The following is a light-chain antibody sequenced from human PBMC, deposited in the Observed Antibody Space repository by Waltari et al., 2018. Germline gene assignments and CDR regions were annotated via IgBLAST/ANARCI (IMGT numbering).Light chain of an antibody. CDR3: QQYNNWPPELT. CDR2: GAS. J-gene: IGKJ4*01. Sequence: EIVMTQSPATLSVSPGERATLSCRANQSVSTNLAWYQQKPGQAPRLLIYGASTRATAIPARFSGSGSGTEFTLTISSLQSEDFAVYYCQQYNNWPPELTFGGGTKVEIK. V-gene: IGKV3-15*01. CDR1: QSVSTN.